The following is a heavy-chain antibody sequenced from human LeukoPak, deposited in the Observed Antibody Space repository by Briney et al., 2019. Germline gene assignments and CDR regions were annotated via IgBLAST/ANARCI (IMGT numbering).Heavy chain of an antibody. CDR3: ARGTSSWYYYYYGMDV. J-gene: IGHJ6*02. CDR2: MNPNSGNT. D-gene: IGHD6-13*01. CDR1: GYTFTSYD. Sequence: GASVKVSCKASGYTFTSYDINWVRQATGQGLEWMGWMNPNSGNTGYAQKFQGRVTMTRNTSISTACMELSSLRSEDTAVYYCARGTSSWYYYYYGMDVRGQGTTVTVSS. V-gene: IGHV1-8*01.